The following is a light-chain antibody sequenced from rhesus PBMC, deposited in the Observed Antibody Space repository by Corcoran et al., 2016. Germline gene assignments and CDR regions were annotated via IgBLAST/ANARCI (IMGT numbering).Light chain of an antibody. V-gene: IGKV1-37*01. CDR2: YAY. J-gene: IGKJ1*01. CDR1: QGISSY. Sequence: DIQMTQSPSSLSASVGDRVIITGRASQGISSYLAWYQQQPGKAPKPLSYYAYNLESGVPSRFSGSGSGTEFTLPISSLQPEDFATYYCQQYNSGPWTFGQGTKVEIK. CDR3: QQYNSGPWT.